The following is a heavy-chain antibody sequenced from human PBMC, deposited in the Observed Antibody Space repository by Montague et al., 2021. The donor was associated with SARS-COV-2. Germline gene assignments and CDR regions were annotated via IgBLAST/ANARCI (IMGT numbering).Heavy chain of an antibody. V-gene: IGHV4-31*03. J-gene: IGHJ6*02. CDR3: ARDHGQWFGELWGHGLDV. CDR2: IYYGGST. Sequence: TLSLTCSVSSGSISTGHHWSWIRQHPMKGLEWIGYIYYGGSTYYNPSFKGRVTISIDTAKNQFSLELTSMTAADTAVYYCARDHGQWFGELWGHGLDVWGQGTTVTVSS. D-gene: IGHD3-10*01. CDR1: SGSISTGHH.